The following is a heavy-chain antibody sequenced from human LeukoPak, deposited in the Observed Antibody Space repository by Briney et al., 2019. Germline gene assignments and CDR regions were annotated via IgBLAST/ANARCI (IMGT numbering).Heavy chain of an antibody. Sequence: PGGSLRLSCAASGFTFSRYWMSWVRQAPGKGLEWVANINQDGSARYHVDSVRGRFTISRDNARYSLFLQMDSLRAEDTAVYYCATMGLEPLPYYFDYWGQGTLVTVSS. J-gene: IGHJ4*02. CDR1: GFTFSRYW. CDR2: INQDGSAR. V-gene: IGHV3-7*03. CDR3: ATMGLEPLPYYFDY. D-gene: IGHD1-1*01.